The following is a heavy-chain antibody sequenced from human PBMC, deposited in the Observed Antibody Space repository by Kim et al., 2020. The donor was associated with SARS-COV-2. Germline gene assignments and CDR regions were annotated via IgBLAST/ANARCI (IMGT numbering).Heavy chain of an antibody. D-gene: IGHD2-15*01. V-gene: IGHV3-13*04. CDR3: ARGSTDCSGGSCYLYWYFDL. CDR1: GFTFSSYD. CDR2: IGTAGDT. J-gene: IGHJ2*01. Sequence: GGSLRLSCAASGFTFSSYDMHWVRQATGKGLEWVSAIGTAGDTYYPGSVKGRFTISRENAKNSLYLQMNSLRAGDTAVYYCARGSTDCSGGSCYLYWYFDLWGRGTLVTVSS.